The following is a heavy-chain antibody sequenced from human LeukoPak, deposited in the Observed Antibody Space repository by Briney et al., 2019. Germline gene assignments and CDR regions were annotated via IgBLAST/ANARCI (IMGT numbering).Heavy chain of an antibody. Sequence: SVKVSCKASGGTFSSYAISWVRQAPGQGLEWMGGIIPIFGTANYAQKFQGRVTITADESTSTAYMELSSLRSEDTAVYYCARGGIVLIDLHRGYGMDVWGQGTTVTVSS. J-gene: IGHJ6*02. D-gene: IGHD2-8*01. CDR3: ARGGIVLIDLHRGYGMDV. V-gene: IGHV1-69*01. CDR2: IIPIFGTA. CDR1: GGTFSSYA.